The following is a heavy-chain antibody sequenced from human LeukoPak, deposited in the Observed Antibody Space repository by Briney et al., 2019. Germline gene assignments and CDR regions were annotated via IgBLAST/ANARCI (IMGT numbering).Heavy chain of an antibody. CDR1: GGSISSYY. Sequence: NPSETLSLTCTVSGGSISSYYWSWIRQPPGKGLEWIGYIYYSGSTNYNPSLKSRVTISVDPSKNQFSLKLSSVTAADTAVYYCARGRARIAAAGTGAYYYYDMDVWGQGTTVTVSS. J-gene: IGHJ6*02. V-gene: IGHV4-59*01. D-gene: IGHD6-13*01. CDR3: ARGRARIAAAGTGAYYYYDMDV. CDR2: IYYSGST.